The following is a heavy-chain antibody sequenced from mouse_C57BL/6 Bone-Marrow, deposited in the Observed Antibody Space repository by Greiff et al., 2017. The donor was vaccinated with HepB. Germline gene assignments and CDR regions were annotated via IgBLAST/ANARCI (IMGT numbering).Heavy chain of an antibody. CDR3: TLTTVVATPFDY. Sequence: VQLQQSGAELVRPGASVKLSCTASGFNITDYYMHWVKQRPEQGLEWIGWIDPENGDTEYASKFQGKATITADTSSNTAYLQLSSLTSEDTAVYYCTLTTVVATPFDYWGQGTTLTVSS. CDR1: GFNITDYY. D-gene: IGHD1-1*01. CDR2: IDPENGDT. J-gene: IGHJ2*01. V-gene: IGHV14-4*01.